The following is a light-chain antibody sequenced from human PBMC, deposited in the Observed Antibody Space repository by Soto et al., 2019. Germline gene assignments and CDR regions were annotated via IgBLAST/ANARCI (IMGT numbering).Light chain of an antibody. CDR2: KAS. CDR3: QQYHSYAYT. J-gene: IGKJ2*01. Sequence: DIQMTQSPSTLSASVGDRVTITCRASQSISSWLAWYQQKPGKAPKLLIYKASSLESGVPSRFSGSGSETEFTLTINSLQPDDFATYYCQQYHSYAYTFGQEPNQEIK. CDR1: QSISSW. V-gene: IGKV1-5*03.